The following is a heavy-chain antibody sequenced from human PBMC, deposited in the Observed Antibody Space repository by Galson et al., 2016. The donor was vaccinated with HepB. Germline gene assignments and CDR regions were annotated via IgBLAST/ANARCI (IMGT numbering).Heavy chain of an antibody. CDR1: GYTFIRYG. Sequence: SVKVSCKASGYTFIRYGISWVRQAPGQGLEWMGWISTNNGNTNYARKIQGRVTMTTDTFTSTVHMELRSLTFDDTAVYYCARDRGWEPDDAFDIWGQGTMVSVSS. J-gene: IGHJ3*02. CDR2: ISTNNGNT. V-gene: IGHV1-18*01. CDR3: ARDRGWEPDDAFDI. D-gene: IGHD1-26*01.